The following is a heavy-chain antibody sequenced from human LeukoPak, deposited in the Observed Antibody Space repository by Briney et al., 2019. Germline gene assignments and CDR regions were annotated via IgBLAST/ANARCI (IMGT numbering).Heavy chain of an antibody. D-gene: IGHD3-22*01. CDR2: IYYDGSNK. CDR3: ARDTFYSSGVYGLDV. V-gene: IGHV3-33*01. CDR1: GFIFSSYG. J-gene: IGHJ6*02. Sequence: LSGGSLRLSCAASGFIFSSYGMHWVRQAPGKGLEWVAVIYYDGSNKYYADSVRGRFTISRDNSKNTLFLQMSSLRAEDTAVYYCARDTFYSSGVYGLDVWGQGTTVTVSS.